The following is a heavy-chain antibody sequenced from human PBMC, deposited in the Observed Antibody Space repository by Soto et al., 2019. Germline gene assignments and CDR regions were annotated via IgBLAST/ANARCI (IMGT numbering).Heavy chain of an antibody. CDR2: ISYDGINK. CDR3: AKGGSGSYYYYYGMDV. J-gene: IGHJ6*02. CDR1: GFTFSSYG. D-gene: IGHD1-26*01. V-gene: IGHV3-30*18. Sequence: GGSLRLSCAASGFTFSSYGMHWVRQAPGKGLEWVAVISYDGINKYYADSVKGRFTISIQNSKNTLYLQMNSLRAEDPAVYYFAKGGSGSYYYYYGMDVWVQGTTVTVSS.